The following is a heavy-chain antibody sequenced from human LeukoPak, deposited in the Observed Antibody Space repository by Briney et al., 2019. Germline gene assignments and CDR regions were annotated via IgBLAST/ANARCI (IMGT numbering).Heavy chain of an antibody. J-gene: IGHJ6*02. Sequence: ASVKVSCKVSGYTLTELSMHWVRQAPGKGLEWMGGFDPEDGETIYAQKFQGGVTMTEDTPTDTAYMELSSLRSEDTAVYYCATSPRGVYYYGMDVWGQGTTVTVSS. CDR2: FDPEDGET. D-gene: IGHD3-10*01. CDR1: GYTLTELS. V-gene: IGHV1-24*01. CDR3: ATSPRGVYYYGMDV.